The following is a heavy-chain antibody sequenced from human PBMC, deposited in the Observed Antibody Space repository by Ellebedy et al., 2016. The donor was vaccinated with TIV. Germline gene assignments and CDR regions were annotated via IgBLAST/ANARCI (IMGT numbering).Heavy chain of an antibody. CDR2: ISWNSGSI. CDR1: GFTFDDYA. Sequence: SLKISXAASGFTFDDYAMHWVRQAPGKGLEWVSGISWNSGSIGYADSVKGRFTISRDNAKNSLYLQVNSLRVEDTAVYYCARKIGEPRGFSGAFDVWGQGTRVTVSS. D-gene: IGHD1-14*01. V-gene: IGHV3-9*01. CDR3: ARKIGEPRGFSGAFDV. J-gene: IGHJ3*01.